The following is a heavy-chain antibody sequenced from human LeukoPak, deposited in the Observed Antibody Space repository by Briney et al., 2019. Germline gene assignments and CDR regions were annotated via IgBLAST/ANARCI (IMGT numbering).Heavy chain of an antibody. V-gene: IGHV4-38-2*01. CDR2: IYHSGST. Sequence: SETLSLTCAVSGYSISSGYYWGWIRQPPGKGLEWIGSIYHSGSTYYNPSLKSRVTISVDTSKNQFSLKLSSVTAADTAVYYCARKLPERYCSSTSCYDSYYYMDVWGKGTTVTVSS. J-gene: IGHJ6*03. CDR3: ARKLPERYCSSTSCYDSYYYMDV. D-gene: IGHD2-2*01. CDR1: GYSISSGYY.